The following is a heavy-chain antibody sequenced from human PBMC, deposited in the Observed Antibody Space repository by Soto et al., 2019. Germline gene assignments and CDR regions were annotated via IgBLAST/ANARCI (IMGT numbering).Heavy chain of an antibody. CDR3: AREVWATVVYSWFDP. V-gene: IGHV4-30-4*01. D-gene: IGHD4-17*01. Sequence: PSETLSLTCTVSGGSISSGDYYWSWIRQPPGKGLEWIGYIYYSGSTYYNPSLKSRVTISVDTSKNQFSLKLSSVTAADTAVYYCAREVWATVVYSWFDPWGQGTLVTVSS. CDR1: GGSISSGDYY. CDR2: IYYSGST. J-gene: IGHJ5*02.